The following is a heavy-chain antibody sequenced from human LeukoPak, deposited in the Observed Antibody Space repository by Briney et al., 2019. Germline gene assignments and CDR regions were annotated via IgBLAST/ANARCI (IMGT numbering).Heavy chain of an antibody. CDR1: GFTFSSYS. J-gene: IGHJ4*02. V-gene: IGHV3-21*01. CDR3: ASRPDGDHPFFDY. Sequence: GGSLRLSCAASGFTFSSYSMNWVRQAPGKGLEWVSSISSSSSYIYYADSVKGRFTISRDNAKNSLYLQMNSLRDEDSAVYYCASRPDGDHPFFDYWGQGTLVTVSS. CDR2: ISSSSSYI. D-gene: IGHD4-17*01.